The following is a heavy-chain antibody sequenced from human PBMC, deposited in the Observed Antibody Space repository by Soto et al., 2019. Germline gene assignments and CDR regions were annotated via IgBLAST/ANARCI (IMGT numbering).Heavy chain of an antibody. D-gene: IGHD1-26*01. J-gene: IGHJ4*02. V-gene: IGHV3-33*01. Sequence: QVQLVESGGGVVQPGRSLRLSCAASGFTFSSYGMHWVRQAPGKGLEWVAVIWYDGSNKYYADSVKGRFTIPRDNSKNTLFLQMNSLRAEDTAVYYCARDGSGSSHYFDYWGQGTLVTVSS. CDR2: IWYDGSNK. CDR3: ARDGSGSSHYFDY. CDR1: GFTFSSYG.